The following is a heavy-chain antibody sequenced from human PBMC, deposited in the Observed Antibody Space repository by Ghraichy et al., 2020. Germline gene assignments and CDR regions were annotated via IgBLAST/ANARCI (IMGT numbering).Heavy chain of an antibody. CDR2: IWYDGGNK. CDR1: GFTFSSYG. CDR3: ARDRLRDGYNDFDY. V-gene: IGHV3-33*01. Sequence: GGSLRLSCAASGFTFSSYGMHWVRQAPGKGLEWVAVIWYDGGNKYYADSVKGRFTISRDNSKNTLYLQMNSLRAEDTAVYYCARDRLRDGYNDFDYWGQGTLVTVSS. D-gene: IGHD5-24*01. J-gene: IGHJ4*02.